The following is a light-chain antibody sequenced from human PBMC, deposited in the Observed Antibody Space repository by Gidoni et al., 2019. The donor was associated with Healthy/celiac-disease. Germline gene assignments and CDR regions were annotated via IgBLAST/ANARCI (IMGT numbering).Light chain of an antibody. CDR2: WAS. Sequence: VMTQSPDSLAVSLGERATINCKSSQSVLYSSNNKNYLAWYQQKPGQPPKLLIYWASTRESGVPDRFSGSGSGTDFTLTISSLQAEDVAVYYCQQYYSTPRTFGQGTKVEIK. CDR1: QSVLYSSNNKNY. J-gene: IGKJ1*01. CDR3: QQYYSTPRT. V-gene: IGKV4-1*01.